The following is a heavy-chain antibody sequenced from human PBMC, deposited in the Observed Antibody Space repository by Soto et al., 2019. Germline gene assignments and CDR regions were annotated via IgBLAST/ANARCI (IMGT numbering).Heavy chain of an antibody. D-gene: IGHD6-19*01. J-gene: IGHJ3*02. Sequence: QVQLVQSGAEVKKPGSSVKVSCKASGGTFSSYAISWVRQAPGQGLAWMGGIIPIFGTANYAQKFQGRVTITADESTSTAYRELSSLRSEDTAVYYCARAYYSSGWYLGAFDIWGQGTMVTVSS. CDR1: GGTFSSYA. V-gene: IGHV1-69*12. CDR2: IIPIFGTA. CDR3: ARAYYSSGWYLGAFDI.